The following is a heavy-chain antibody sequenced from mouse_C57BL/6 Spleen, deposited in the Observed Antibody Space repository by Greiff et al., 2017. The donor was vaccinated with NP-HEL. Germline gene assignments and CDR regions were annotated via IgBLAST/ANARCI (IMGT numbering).Heavy chain of an antibody. Sequence: EVKLQESGPGLVKPSQSLSLTCSVTGYSITSGYYWNWIRQFPGNKLEWMGYISYDGSNNYNPSLKNRISITRDTSKNQFFLKLNSVTTEDTATYYCARDADYGYDVDYFDYWGQGTTLTVSS. CDR2: ISYDGSN. CDR1: GYSITSGYY. V-gene: IGHV3-6*01. J-gene: IGHJ2*01. D-gene: IGHD2-2*01. CDR3: ARDADYGYDVDYFDY.